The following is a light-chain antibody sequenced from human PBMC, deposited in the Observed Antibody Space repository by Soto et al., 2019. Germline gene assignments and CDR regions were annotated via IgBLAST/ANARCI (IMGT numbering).Light chain of an antibody. J-gene: IGKJ2*01. CDR1: QSISRN. V-gene: IGKV3-15*01. CDR3: HQYNNWPPGT. CDR2: DTS. Sequence: EIVLTQSPANLCVSPGQRATLSYSASQSISRNLAWYQQKPGQAPRLFIYDTSTRATGIPARFSGSGSGTEFTLTISSLQSEDFALYYCHQYNNWPPGTFGQGTKVDIK.